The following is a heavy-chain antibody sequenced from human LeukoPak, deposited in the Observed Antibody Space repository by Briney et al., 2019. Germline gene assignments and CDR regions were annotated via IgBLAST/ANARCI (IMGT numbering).Heavy chain of an antibody. Sequence: SETLSLTCTVSGGSINSGSYYWSWIRQPAGKGLEWIGRISTSGSTNYNPSLKSRVTISVDTSKNQFSLKLSSVTAADTAVYYCARWGYSSSRKLEYYFDYWGQGTLVTVSS. CDR1: GGSINSGSYY. V-gene: IGHV4-61*02. CDR2: ISTSGST. J-gene: IGHJ4*02. CDR3: ARWGYSSSRKLEYYFDY. D-gene: IGHD6-6*01.